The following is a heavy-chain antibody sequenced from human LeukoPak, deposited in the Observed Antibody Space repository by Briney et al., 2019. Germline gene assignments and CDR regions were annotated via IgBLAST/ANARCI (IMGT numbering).Heavy chain of an antibody. V-gene: IGHV4-59*01. D-gene: IGHD6-19*01. CDR1: GGSISSYC. CDR2: IYYSGST. J-gene: IGHJ4*02. Sequence: SETLSLTCTVSGGSISSYCWSWIRQPPGKGLEGIGYIYYSGSTNYNPSLKSRVTISVDTSKNQFSLKLSSVTAADTAVYYCARDRGSDFDYWGQGTLVTVSS. CDR3: ARDRGSDFDY.